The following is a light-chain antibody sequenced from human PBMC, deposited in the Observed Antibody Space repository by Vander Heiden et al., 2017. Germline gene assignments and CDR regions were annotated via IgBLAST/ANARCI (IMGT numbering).Light chain of an antibody. CDR1: QGISSY. CDR3: QQYYSYPRT. Sequence: AIRLTQSPSSLPASTGDSVTITGRANQGISSYLAWYQHKPGKAPKLLIYAASTLQSGVPSRFSGSGSGTDFTLTISCLQSEDFATYYCQQYYSYPRTFGQGTKVEIK. V-gene: IGKV1-8*01. J-gene: IGKJ1*01. CDR2: AAS.